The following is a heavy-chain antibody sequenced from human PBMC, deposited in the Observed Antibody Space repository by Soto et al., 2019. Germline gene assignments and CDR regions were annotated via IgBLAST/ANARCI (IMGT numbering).Heavy chain of an antibody. Sequence: QLQLQESGPGLVKPSETLSLTCSVSGGSISSRTCWWAWIRQPPGKGLEWIGDMYYSGSSYSSPSLKSRVTLSVDTSKNQLSLKLNSVTAADTAVYYCARHPMYDYNYGGSGIFDYWGQGTLVTVSS. J-gene: IGHJ4*02. V-gene: IGHV4-39*01. D-gene: IGHD4-4*01. CDR2: MYYSGSS. CDR3: ARHPMYDYNYGGSGIFDY. CDR1: GGSISSRTCW.